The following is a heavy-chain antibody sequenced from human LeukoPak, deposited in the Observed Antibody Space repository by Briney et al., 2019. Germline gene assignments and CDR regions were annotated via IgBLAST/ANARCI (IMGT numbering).Heavy chain of an antibody. CDR3: TTVYDSSV. V-gene: IGHV3-15*01. CDR2: IKSKTDGGTT. CDR1: GFTFSNAW. D-gene: IGHD3-22*01. J-gene: IGHJ4*02. Sequence: GGSLRLSCAASGFTFSNAWMSWVRQAPGKGLEWVGHIKSKTDGGTTDYAAPVKGRFTISRDDSKNTLYLQMNSLKTEDTAVYYCTTVYDSSVWGQGTLVTVSS.